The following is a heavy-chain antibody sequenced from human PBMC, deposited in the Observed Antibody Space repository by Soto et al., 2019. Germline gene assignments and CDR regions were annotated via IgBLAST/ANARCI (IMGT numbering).Heavy chain of an antibody. V-gene: IGHV3-23*01. CDR3: AKDGSAIFGVVIIGHYYYHMDV. D-gene: IGHD3-3*01. CDR2: ISGSGGST. CDR1: GFTFSSYA. J-gene: IGHJ6*03. Sequence: PGGSLRLSCAASGFTFSSYAMSWVRQAPGKGLEWVSAISGSGGSTYYADSVKGRLTISRDNSKNTLYLQMNSLRAEDTAVYYCAKDGSAIFGVVIIGHYYYHMDVWGKGTTVTVSS.